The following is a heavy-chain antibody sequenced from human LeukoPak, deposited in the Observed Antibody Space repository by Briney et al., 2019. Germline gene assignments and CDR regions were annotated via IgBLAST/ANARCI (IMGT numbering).Heavy chain of an antibody. J-gene: IGHJ4*02. V-gene: IGHV4-4*07. CDR3: ARGGGDYGDLANDY. Sequence: SETLSLTCTVSGGSISGYYWSWIRQPAGKGLEWIGRVYTSGSTDYSPSLKSRVTMSVDTSKNQFPLRLTSVTAADTAVYYCARGGGDYGDLANDYWGQGTLVTVSA. CDR1: GGSISGYY. CDR2: VYTSGST. D-gene: IGHD4-17*01.